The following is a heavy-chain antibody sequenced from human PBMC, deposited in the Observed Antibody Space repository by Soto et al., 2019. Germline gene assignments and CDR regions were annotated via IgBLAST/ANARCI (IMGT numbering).Heavy chain of an antibody. CDR2: IIPMYGPA. Sequence: QVPLVQSGAEVKKPGSSVTVSCKAFGGTFSSYAIHWVRQAPGQGLEWMGGIIPMYGPAKYAQRFQGRVTITADESTTTVYMELTSLTSQDTAVYYCARVTSMVRGVIDNGFDPWGHGTLVTVSS. J-gene: IGHJ5*02. CDR1: GGTFSSYA. D-gene: IGHD3-10*01. CDR3: ARVTSMVRGVIDNGFDP. V-gene: IGHV1-69*01.